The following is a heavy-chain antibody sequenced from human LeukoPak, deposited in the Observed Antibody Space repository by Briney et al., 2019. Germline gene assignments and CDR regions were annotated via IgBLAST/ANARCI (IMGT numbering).Heavy chain of an antibody. CDR3: ARPKVGPLEVYAFDI. J-gene: IGHJ3*02. D-gene: IGHD1-26*01. Sequence: PSETLSLTCTVSGGSISSSSYYWGWIRQPPGKGLEWIGSIYYSGSTYYNPSLKSRVTISVDTSKNQFSLKLSSVTAADTAVYYCARPKVGPLEVYAFDIWGQGTMVTVSS. V-gene: IGHV4-39*01. CDR1: GGSISSSSYY. CDR2: IYYSGST.